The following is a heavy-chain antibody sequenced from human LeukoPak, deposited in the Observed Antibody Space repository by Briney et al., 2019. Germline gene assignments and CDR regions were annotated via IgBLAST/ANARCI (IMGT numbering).Heavy chain of an antibody. V-gene: IGHV3-23*01. CDR3: ARVRRGVVVVPAARVAWFDP. CDR1: GFTFSSYA. Sequence: GGSLRLSCAASGFTFSSYAMSWVRQAPGKGLEWVSAISGSGGSTYYADSVKGRFTISRDNAKNSLYLQMNSLRAEDTAVYYCARVRRGVVVVPAARVAWFDPWGQGTLVTVSS. CDR2: ISGSGGST. J-gene: IGHJ5*02. D-gene: IGHD2-2*01.